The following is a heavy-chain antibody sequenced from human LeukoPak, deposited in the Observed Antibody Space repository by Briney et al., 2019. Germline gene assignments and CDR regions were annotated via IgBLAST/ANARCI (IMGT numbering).Heavy chain of an antibody. J-gene: IGHJ5*02. D-gene: IGHD3-3*01. CDR3: AKGGTMKDWFDP. Sequence: GGSLRLSCAASGFTFSNYAMNWVRQAPGKGLEWVSTIVGSGGGTYYADSVKGRFTISRDNSKNTLYLQMNSLRAEDTAVYYCAKGGTMKDWFDPWGQGTLVTVSS. CDR1: GFTFSNYA. V-gene: IGHV3-23*01. CDR2: IVGSGGGT.